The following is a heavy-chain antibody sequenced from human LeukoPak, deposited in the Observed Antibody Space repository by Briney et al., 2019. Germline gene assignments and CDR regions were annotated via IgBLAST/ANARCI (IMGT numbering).Heavy chain of an antibody. CDR1: GFIFSNYW. CDR3: ARGTYDSSGYYDY. J-gene: IGHJ4*02. Sequence: GGSLRLSCEASGFIFSNYWMAWVRQAPGKGLEWVANIKQDGSEKYYVDSVKGRFTISRNNAKNSLYLQMNSLRAEDTAVYYCARGTYDSSGYYDYWGQGTLVTVSS. V-gene: IGHV3-7*01. D-gene: IGHD3-22*01. CDR2: IKQDGSEK.